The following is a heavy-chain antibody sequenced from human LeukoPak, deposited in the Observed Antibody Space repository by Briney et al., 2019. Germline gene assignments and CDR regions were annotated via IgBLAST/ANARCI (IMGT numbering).Heavy chain of an antibody. CDR2: IYYSGST. J-gene: IGHJ6*02. D-gene: IGHD3-10*01. V-gene: IGHV4-59*08. Sequence: SETLSLTCTVSGGSISSYYWSWIRQPPGKGLEWIGYIYYSGSTNYNPSLKSRITISVDTSKNQFSLKLSSVTAADTAVYYCARAYGSGTPLVMDVWGQGTTVTVSS. CDR1: GGSISSYY. CDR3: ARAYGSGTPLVMDV.